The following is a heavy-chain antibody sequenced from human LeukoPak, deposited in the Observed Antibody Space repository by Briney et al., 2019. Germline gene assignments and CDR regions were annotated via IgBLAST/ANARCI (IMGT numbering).Heavy chain of an antibody. Sequence: GGSLRLSCAASGFTFSSYAMHWVRQAPGKGLEWVAVISHDGSNKYYADSVKGRFTVSRDNSKNTLYLQMNSLRAEDTAVYYCASDQHTSWGQGTLATVSS. CDR3: ASDQHTS. CDR1: GFTFSSYA. J-gene: IGHJ5*02. D-gene: IGHD2-21*01. V-gene: IGHV3-30*04. CDR2: ISHDGSNK.